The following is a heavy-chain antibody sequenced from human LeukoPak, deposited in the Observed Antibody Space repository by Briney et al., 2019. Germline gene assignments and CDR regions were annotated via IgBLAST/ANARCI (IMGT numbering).Heavy chain of an antibody. CDR3: ARDRDSNYGFDY. CDR2: INHSGST. J-gene: IGHJ4*02. Sequence: SETLSLTCAVYGGSFSGYYWGWIRQPPGKGLEWIGEINHSGSTNYNPSLKSRVTISVDTSKNQFSLKLSSVTAADTAVYYCARDRDSNYGFDYWGQGTLVTVSS. D-gene: IGHD4-4*01. CDR1: GGSFSGYY. V-gene: IGHV4-34*01.